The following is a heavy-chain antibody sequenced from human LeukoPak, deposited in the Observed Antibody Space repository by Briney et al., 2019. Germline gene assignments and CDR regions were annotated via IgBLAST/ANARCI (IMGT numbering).Heavy chain of an antibody. CDR2: IYTSGST. Sequence: SQTLSLTCTVSGGSISSGSYYWRWIRQPAGKGLEWIGRIYTSGSTNYNPSLKSRVTISVDTSKNQFSLKLSSVTAADTAVCYCARAKEKIAVAGNYYYYMDVWGKGTTVTVSS. CDR1: GGSISSGSYY. V-gene: IGHV4-61*02. D-gene: IGHD6-19*01. CDR3: ARAKEKIAVAGNYYYYMDV. J-gene: IGHJ6*03.